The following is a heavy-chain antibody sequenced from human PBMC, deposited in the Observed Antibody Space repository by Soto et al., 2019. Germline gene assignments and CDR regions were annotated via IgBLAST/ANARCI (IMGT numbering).Heavy chain of an antibody. D-gene: IGHD7-27*01. V-gene: IGHV4-59*01. CDR2: SYYSGST. CDR1: GGSISSYY. J-gene: IGHJ4*02. CDR3: ARPWATDLDF. Sequence: QVQLQESAPGLVKPSETLSLTCTVSGGSISSYYWSRTRQPPGKGLEWIGYSYYSGSTDYGPPLKSRVTISVDTSKNQSSLKLSSVSAADTAVYYCARPWATDLDFWAQGTLVTVSS.